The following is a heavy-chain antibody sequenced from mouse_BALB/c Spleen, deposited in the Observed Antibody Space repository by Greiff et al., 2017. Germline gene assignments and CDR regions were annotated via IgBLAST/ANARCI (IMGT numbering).Heavy chain of an antibody. Sequence: VQVVESGPGLVAPSQSLSITCTVSGFSLTGYGVNWVRQPPGKGLEWLGMIWGDGSTDYNSALKSRLSISKDNSKSQVFLKMNSLQTADTDRYYCARDAYEGWFAYWGQGTLVTVSA. V-gene: IGHV2-6-7*01. CDR2: IWGDGST. D-gene: IGHD6-5*01. J-gene: IGHJ3*01. CDR1: GFSLTGYG. CDR3: ARDAYEGWFAY.